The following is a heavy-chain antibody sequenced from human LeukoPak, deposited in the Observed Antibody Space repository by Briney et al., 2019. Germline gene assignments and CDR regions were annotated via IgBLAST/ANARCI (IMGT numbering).Heavy chain of an antibody. J-gene: IGHJ6*03. CDR2: IRYDGSTK. Sequence: PGGSLRPSCAASGFTFNTYGMHWVRQAPGKGLEWVAFIRYDGSTKYHADSVKGRFTISRDNSKNTLYLQMNSLRGEDTAVYYCAKGHPAVNYYFYMDVWGKGTTVTVSS. CDR3: AKGHPAVNYYFYMDV. CDR1: GFTFNTYG. V-gene: IGHV3-30*02. D-gene: IGHD2-2*01.